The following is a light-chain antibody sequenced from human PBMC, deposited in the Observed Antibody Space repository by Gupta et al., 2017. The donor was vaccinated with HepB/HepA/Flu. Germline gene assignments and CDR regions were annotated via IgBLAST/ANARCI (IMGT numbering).Light chain of an antibody. V-gene: IGLV2-8*01. Sequence: QSALTQPPSAAGSPGQSVTISCTGTSRDVGSYNFVSWYQQHPHKAPKLILYDVNKRPSGVADRFAGTKSGNTASLTVSVLQAEDEADYYCSSYADSNNYVFGTGTGVTVL. CDR1: SRDVGSYNF. J-gene: IGLJ1*01. CDR3: SSYADSNNYV. CDR2: DVN.